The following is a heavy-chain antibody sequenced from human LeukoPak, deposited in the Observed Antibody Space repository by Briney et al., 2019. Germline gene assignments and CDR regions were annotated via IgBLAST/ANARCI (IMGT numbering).Heavy chain of an antibody. CDR2: IYYSGTT. V-gene: IGHV4-31*03. J-gene: IGHJ4*02. CDR3: ARATYSGPDY. D-gene: IGHD5-12*01. Sequence: SETLSLTCTVSGAPISTDGYYWSWIRQHPGTGLTWIGYIYYSGTTYYNPSLKSRVTISVDTSRNQFSLKLTSVTAADTAMYYCARATYSGPDYWGQGTLVTVSS. CDR1: GAPISTDGYY.